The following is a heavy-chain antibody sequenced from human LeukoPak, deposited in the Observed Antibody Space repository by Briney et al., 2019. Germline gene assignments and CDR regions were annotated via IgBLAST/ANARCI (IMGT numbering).Heavy chain of an antibody. CDR3: ARDGSEDYYDSSGYLMYYFDY. CDR1: GGSISSGGYY. D-gene: IGHD3-22*01. V-gene: IGHV4-39*07. Sequence: PSQTLSLTCTVSGGSISSGGYYRSWIRQHPGKGLEWIGRIYYSGSTYYNPSLKSRVTISVDTSKNQFSLKLSSVTAADTAVYYCARDGSEDYYDSSGYLMYYFDYWGQGTLVTVSS. J-gene: IGHJ4*02. CDR2: IYYSGST.